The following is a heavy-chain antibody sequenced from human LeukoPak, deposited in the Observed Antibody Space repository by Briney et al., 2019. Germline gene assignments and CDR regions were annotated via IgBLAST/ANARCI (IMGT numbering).Heavy chain of an antibody. D-gene: IGHD1-14*01. V-gene: IGHV4-4*02. J-gene: IGHJ4*02. CDR1: GGSIRSSTW. CDR3: SNRAPEY. Sequence: PSGTLSLTCAVSGGSIRSSTWWNWVRQPPGKGLEWIGEIFDSGRINYNPSLKSRVTISVDKSKNQFSLTLSSMTAADTAIYYFSNRAPEYWAQGTLVTVSS. CDR2: IFDSGRI.